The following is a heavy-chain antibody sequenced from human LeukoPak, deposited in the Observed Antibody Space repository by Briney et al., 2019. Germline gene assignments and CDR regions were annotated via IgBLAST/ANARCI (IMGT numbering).Heavy chain of an antibody. CDR1: GYTFITYD. V-gene: IGHV1-46*01. J-gene: IGHJ4*02. CDR3: ARDAPLWFGES. CDR2: INPSGGST. Sequence: ASVKVSCKASGYTFITYDINWLRQAPGQGLEWMGIINPSGGSTSYAQKFQGRVTMTRDTSTSTVYMELSSLRSEDTAVYYCARDAPLWFGESWGQGTLVTVSS. D-gene: IGHD3-10*01.